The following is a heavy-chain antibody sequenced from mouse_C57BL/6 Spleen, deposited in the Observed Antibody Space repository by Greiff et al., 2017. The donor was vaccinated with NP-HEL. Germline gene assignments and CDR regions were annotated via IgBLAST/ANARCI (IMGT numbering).Heavy chain of an antibody. J-gene: IGHJ3*01. CDR2: IDPENGDT. V-gene: IGHV14-4*01. Sequence: VQLKQSGAELVRPGASVKLSCTASGFNIKDDYMHWVKQRPEQGLEWIGWIDPENGDTEYASKFQGKATITADTSSNTAYLQLSSLTSEDTAVYYCTTRATVAYWGQGTLVTVSA. D-gene: IGHD1-1*01. CDR3: TTRATVAY. CDR1: GFNIKDDY.